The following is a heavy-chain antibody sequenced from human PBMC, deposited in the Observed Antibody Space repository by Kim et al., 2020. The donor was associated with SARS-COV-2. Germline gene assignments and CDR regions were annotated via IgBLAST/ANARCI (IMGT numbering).Heavy chain of an antibody. Sequence: GGSLRLSCAASGFTVSSNYMSWVRQAPGKGLEWVSVIYSGGSTYYADSVKGRFTISRDNSKNTLYLQMNSLRAEDTAVYYCASRRAPLGFDIWGQGTMVTVSS. V-gene: IGHV3-53*01. CDR1: GFTVSSNY. CDR3: ASRRAPLGFDI. CDR2: IYSGGST. J-gene: IGHJ3*02.